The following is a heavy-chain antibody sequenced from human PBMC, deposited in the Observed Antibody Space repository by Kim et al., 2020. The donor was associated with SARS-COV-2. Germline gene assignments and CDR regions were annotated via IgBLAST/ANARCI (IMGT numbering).Heavy chain of an antibody. D-gene: IGHD2-15*01. V-gene: IGHV3-33*06. Sequence: GGSLRLSCAASGFTFSSYAMHWVRQAPGKGLEWVAVIWYDGSNKYYADSVKGRFTISRDNSKNTLYLQMNSLRAEDTAVYYCAKDSGGSCYNWGQVTLVTVSS. CDR2: IWYDGSNK. J-gene: IGHJ4*02. CDR1: GFTFSSYA. CDR3: AKDSGGSCYN.